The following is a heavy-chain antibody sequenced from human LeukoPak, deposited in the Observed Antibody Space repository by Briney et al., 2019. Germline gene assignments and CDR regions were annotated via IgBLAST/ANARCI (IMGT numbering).Heavy chain of an antibody. J-gene: IGHJ5*02. D-gene: IGHD6-6*01. CDR1: GGSFSGYY. Sequence: SETLSLTCAVYGGSFSGYYWSWIRQPPGKGLEWIGEINHSGSTNYNPSLKSRVTISVDTSKNQFSLKRSSVTAADTAVYYCAREGDIAARPGWFDPWGQGTLVTVSS. CDR3: AREGDIAARPGWFDP. V-gene: IGHV4-34*01. CDR2: INHSGST.